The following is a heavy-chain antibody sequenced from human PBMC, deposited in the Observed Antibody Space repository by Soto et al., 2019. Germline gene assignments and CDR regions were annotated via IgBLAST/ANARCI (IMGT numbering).Heavy chain of an antibody. CDR3: TRGSYYDFWSGYYTGFHYYYYMDV. CDR1: GFTFGDYA. Sequence: GGSLRLSCTASGFTFGDYAMSWFRQAPGKGLEWVGFIRSKAYGGTTEYAASVKGRFTISRDDSKSIAYLQMNSLKTEDTAVYYCTRGSYYDFWSGYYTGFHYYYYMDVWGKGTTVTVSS. V-gene: IGHV3-49*03. D-gene: IGHD3-3*01. CDR2: IRSKAYGGTT. J-gene: IGHJ6*03.